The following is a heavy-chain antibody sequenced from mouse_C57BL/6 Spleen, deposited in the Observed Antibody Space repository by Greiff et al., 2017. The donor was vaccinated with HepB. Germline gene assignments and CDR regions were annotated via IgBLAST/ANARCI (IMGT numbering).Heavy chain of an antibody. J-gene: IGHJ4*01. D-gene: IGHD2-12*01. Sequence: VQLQQSGAELVKPGASVKMSCKASGYTFTSYWITWVKQRPGQGLEWIGDIYPGSGSTNYNEKFKSKATLPVDTSSSTAYMQLSSLTSEDSSVYYCARNDQPESYYPLYYAMDYWGQGTSVTVSA. CDR3: ARNDQPESYYPLYYAMDY. V-gene: IGHV1-55*01. CDR1: GYTFTSYW. CDR2: IYPGSGST.